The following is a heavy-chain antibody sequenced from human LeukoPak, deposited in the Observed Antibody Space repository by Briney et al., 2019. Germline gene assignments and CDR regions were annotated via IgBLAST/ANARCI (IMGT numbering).Heavy chain of an antibody. CDR3: ASGYSYGYYFDY. J-gene: IGHJ4*02. V-gene: IGHV1-69*05. CDR1: GGTFSSYA. D-gene: IGHD5-18*01. Sequence: SVKVSCKASGGTFSSYAISWVRQAPGQGLEWMGRIIPIFGTANYAQKFQGRVTITTDESTSTAYMELSSLRSEDTAVYYCASGYSYGYYFDYWGQGTLVTVSS. CDR2: IIPIFGTA.